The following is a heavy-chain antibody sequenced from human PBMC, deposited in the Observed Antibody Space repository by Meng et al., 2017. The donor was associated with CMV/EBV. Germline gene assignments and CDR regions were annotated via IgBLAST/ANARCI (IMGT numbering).Heavy chain of an antibody. CDR1: GFTFSSYS. CDR2: ISSSSSTI. J-gene: IGHJ4*02. Sequence: GGSLRLSCAASGFTFSSYSMNWVRQAPGKGLEWVSYISSSSSTIYYADSVKGRFTISRDNAKNSLYLQMNSLRAEDTAVYYCARYCSSTSCPEGLFDYWGQGTLVTSPQ. V-gene: IGHV3-48*04. D-gene: IGHD2-2*01. CDR3: ARYCSSTSCPEGLFDY.